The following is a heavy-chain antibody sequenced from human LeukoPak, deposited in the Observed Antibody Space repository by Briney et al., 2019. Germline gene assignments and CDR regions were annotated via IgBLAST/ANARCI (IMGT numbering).Heavy chain of an antibody. CDR3: AREGGEGNFDY. D-gene: IGHD3-10*01. J-gene: IGHJ4*02. V-gene: IGHV4-59*12. CDR2: IYYSGST. Sequence: PSETLSLTCAVYGGSFSGYYWSWIRQPPGKGLEWIGYIYYSGSTNYNPSLKSRVTISVDTSKNQFSLKLSSVTAADTAVYYCAREGGEGNFDYWGQGTLVTVSS. CDR1: GGSFSGYY.